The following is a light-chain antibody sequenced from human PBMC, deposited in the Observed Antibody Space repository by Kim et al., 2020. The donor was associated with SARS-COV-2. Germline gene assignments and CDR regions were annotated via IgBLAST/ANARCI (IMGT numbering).Light chain of an antibody. CDR2: YDS. CDR1: SIGSKS. CDR3: QVWDSSSDHRVV. J-gene: IGLJ2*01. Sequence: PGKTARVSCGGNSIGSKSVRWYQQKSGQAPILVIYYDSDRSSGIPERFSGSNSGNTATLTISRVEAGDEADYYCQVWDSSSDHRVVFGGGTQLTVL. V-gene: IGLV3-21*04.